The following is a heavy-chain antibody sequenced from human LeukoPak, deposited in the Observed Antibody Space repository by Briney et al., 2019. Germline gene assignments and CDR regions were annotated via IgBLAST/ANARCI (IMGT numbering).Heavy chain of an antibody. Sequence: GGSLRLSCADSVFTFSSYVMHWVRQATGKGLEWVSVFGTSGDTYYAGSVKGRFTISRENAKNSLYLQMNSLTAGDTAVYFCSRVGSSGWLNYFDSWGQGTLVTVSS. CDR1: VFTFSSYV. CDR2: FGTSGDT. V-gene: IGHV3-13*04. D-gene: IGHD6-19*01. CDR3: SRVGSSGWLNYFDS. J-gene: IGHJ4*02.